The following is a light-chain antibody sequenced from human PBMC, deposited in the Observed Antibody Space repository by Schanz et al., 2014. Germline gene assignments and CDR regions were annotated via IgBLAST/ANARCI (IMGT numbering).Light chain of an antibody. CDR2: INS. J-gene: IGLJ2*01. CDR3: QSYDSSLSASGV. CDR1: SSNTGAGYD. V-gene: IGLV1-40*01. Sequence: QSVLTQPPSVSGAPGQRVTISCTGVSSNTGAGYDVHWYQQLPGTAPKLLIYINSNRPSGVPDRFSGSKSGTSASLAITGLQAEDEADYYCQSYDSSLSASGVFGGGTKLTVL.